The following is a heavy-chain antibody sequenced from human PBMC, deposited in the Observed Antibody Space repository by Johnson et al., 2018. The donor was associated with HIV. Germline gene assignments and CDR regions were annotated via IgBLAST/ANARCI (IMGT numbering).Heavy chain of an antibody. CDR2: INIDGSER. CDR1: GFTCSSFW. V-gene: IGHV3-7*01. CDR3: ARAHLIFPKNAFDI. J-gene: IGHJ3*02. Sequence: VQLVESGGGLVQPGGSLRLSCAASGFTCSSFWMTWVRQAPGKGLEWVANINIDGSERYYVDSVKGRFTISRDNVNNSVFLLLNSLRVEDTAVYFCARAHLIFPKNAFDIWGQGTMVSVSS. D-gene: IGHD3-3*02.